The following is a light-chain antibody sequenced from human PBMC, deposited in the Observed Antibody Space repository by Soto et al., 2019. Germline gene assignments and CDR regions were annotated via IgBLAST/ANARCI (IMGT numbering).Light chain of an antibody. J-gene: IGKJ2*01. CDR2: AAS. CDR3: QQYGSSSYT. Sequence: EIWLTQAPGPLSFSPGERATLSCRASQSISSSYLAWDPQKPGQAPRLLIYAASSRATGIPDRFSGSGAGTDFTLTISRLEPEDFAVYYCQQYGSSSYTFGQGTQLEIK. CDR1: QSISSSY. V-gene: IGKV3-20*01.